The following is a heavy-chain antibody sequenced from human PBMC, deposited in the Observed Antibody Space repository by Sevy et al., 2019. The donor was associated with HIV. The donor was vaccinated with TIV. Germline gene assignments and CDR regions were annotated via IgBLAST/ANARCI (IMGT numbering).Heavy chain of an antibody. CDR2: IWYDGSNK. J-gene: IGHJ6*02. V-gene: IGHV3-33*01. CDR1: GFTFSSYG. CDR3: AREEYGSGSYYMLGTYYYYGMDV. D-gene: IGHD3-10*01. Sequence: GGSLRLSCAASGFTFSSYGMHWVRQAPGKGLEWVAVIWYDGSNKYYADSVKGRFTISRDNSKNTLYRQMNSLRAEDTAVYSCAREEYGSGSYYMLGTYYYYGMDVWGQGTTVTVSS.